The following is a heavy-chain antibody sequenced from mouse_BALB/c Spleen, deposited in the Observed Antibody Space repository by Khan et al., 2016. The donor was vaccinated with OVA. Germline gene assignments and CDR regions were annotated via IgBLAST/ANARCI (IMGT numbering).Heavy chain of an antibody. CDR1: GYTFTSYW. J-gene: IGHJ3*01. Sequence: VQLQEPGAELVKPGASVKLSCKTSGYTFTSYWIQWVKQRPGQGLGWIGQIFPGTDTTYYNENFKGKATMTVDTSSNTAYMQFTSLTSEDSAVYFCARGYFGNCEFAYWGQGTLVTVSP. D-gene: IGHD2-1*01. CDR2: IFPGTDTT. V-gene: IGHV1S132*01. CDR3: ARGYFGNCEFAY.